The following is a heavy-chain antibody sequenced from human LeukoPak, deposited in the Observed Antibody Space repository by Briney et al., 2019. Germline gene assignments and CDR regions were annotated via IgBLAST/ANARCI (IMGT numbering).Heavy chain of an antibody. Sequence: GGPLRLSCTASGFPFSSYAMSWVRQAPGKGVEWLSSISSSSYHIYYADSVKGRFTMSRDNAKNSLYLQMNSLRAEDTAVYYCARDRKSYCTGGSCYSTGDYWGQGTLVTVYS. CDR2: ISSSSYHI. D-gene: IGHD2-15*01. CDR3: ARDRKSYCTGGSCYSTGDY. J-gene: IGHJ4*02. V-gene: IGHV3-21*01. CDR1: GFPFSSYA.